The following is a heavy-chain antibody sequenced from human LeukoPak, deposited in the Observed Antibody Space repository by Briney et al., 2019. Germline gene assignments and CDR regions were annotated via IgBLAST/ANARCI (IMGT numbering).Heavy chain of an antibody. CDR2: INTNTGNP. D-gene: IGHD3-22*01. V-gene: IGHV7-4-1*02. Sequence: ASVKVSCKASGYTFTSYAMNWVRQAPGQGLEWMGWINTNTGNPTYAQGFTGRFVFSLDTSVSTAYLQISSLKAEDTAVYYCARSVRMDDSSGYYDRQFDYWGQGTPVTVSS. CDR3: ARSVRMDDSSGYYDRQFDY. CDR1: GYTFTSYA. J-gene: IGHJ4*02.